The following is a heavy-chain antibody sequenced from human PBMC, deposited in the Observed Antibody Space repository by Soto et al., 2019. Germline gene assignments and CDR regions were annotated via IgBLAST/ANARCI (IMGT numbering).Heavy chain of an antibody. J-gene: IGHJ4*02. CDR3: ATYYDALTGPLDY. CDR2: ISSSGINT. V-gene: IGHV3-23*01. D-gene: IGHD3-9*01. CDR1: GFTFSSYR. Sequence: GSLRLSCAASGFTFSSYRRTWVRQAPGKELEWVSNISSSGINTYYADSVKGRFTISRDRSKNTLYLQLNSLRADDTALYYCATYYDALTGPLDYWGQGTLVTVSS.